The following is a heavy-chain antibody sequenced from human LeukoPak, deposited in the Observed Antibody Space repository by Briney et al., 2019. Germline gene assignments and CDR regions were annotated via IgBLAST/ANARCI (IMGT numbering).Heavy chain of an antibody. CDR2: ISGSGGST. J-gene: IGHJ4*02. D-gene: IGHD2-2*02. CDR1: GFTFSSYA. CDR3: ASKRQGTTSCYNY. Sequence: GGSLRLSCAASGFTFSSYAMSWVRQAPGKGLEWVSAISGSGGSTYYADSVKGRFTISRDNSKNTLYLQMNSLRAVDTAVYYCASKRQGTTSCYNYWGQGTLVTVSS. V-gene: IGHV3-23*01.